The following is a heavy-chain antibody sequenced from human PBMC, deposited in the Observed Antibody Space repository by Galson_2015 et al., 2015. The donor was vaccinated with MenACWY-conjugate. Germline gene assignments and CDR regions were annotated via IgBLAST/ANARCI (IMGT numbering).Heavy chain of an antibody. J-gene: IGHJ4*02. D-gene: IGHD3-3*01. V-gene: IGHV3-7*03. CDR2: INEDGSEK. CDR1: GFTFSNFW. Sequence: SLRLSCAASGFTFSNFWMSWVRQAPGKGLEWVASINEDGSEKYYVDSAKGRFTISRDNAKNSLYLQMNSLRAEDTAVYYCAKKDFSSGYDRYFEYWGQGTLVTVSS. CDR3: AKKDFSSGYDRYFEY.